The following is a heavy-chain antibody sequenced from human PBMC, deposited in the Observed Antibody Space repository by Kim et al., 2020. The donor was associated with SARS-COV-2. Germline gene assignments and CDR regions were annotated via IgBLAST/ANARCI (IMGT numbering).Heavy chain of an antibody. D-gene: IGHD6-19*01. CDR1: GYTFTGYY. V-gene: IGHV1-2*02. CDR2: INPNSGGT. J-gene: IGHJ4*02. CDR3: ARRLELRVTGWPYYFDY. Sequence: ASVKVSCKASGYTFTGYYMHWVRQAPGQGLEWMGWINPNSGGTNYAQKFQGRVTMTRDTSISTAYMELSRLRSDDTAVYYCARRLELRVTGWPYYFDYWGQGTLVTVSS.